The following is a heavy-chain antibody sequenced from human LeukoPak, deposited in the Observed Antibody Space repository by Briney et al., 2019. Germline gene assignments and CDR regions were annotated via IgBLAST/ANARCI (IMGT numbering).Heavy chain of an antibody. CDR3: ARDQIRYSNSPEALDL. D-gene: IGHD5-18*01. CDR1: GFAVSNNH. J-gene: IGHJ3*01. CDR2: IYSGGST. Sequence: PGGSLRLSCAVSGFAVSNNHMNWVRQAPGKGLEWVSIIYSGGSTNYADSVKGRFTISRDTSKNTLYLLMNSLRGEDTAVYYCARDQIRYSNSPEALDLWGQGTLVSVSS. V-gene: IGHV3-66*01.